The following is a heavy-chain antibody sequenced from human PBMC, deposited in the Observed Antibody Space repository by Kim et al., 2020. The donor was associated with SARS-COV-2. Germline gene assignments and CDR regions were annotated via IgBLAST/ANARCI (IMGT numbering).Heavy chain of an antibody. D-gene: IGHD6-13*01. J-gene: IGHJ4*02. CDR3: ARDEYSSSWSFDY. V-gene: IGHV6-1*01. Sequence: YAVSVKSRITINPDTSKNQFSLQLNSVTPEDTAVYYCARDEYSSSWSFDYWGQGTLVTVSS.